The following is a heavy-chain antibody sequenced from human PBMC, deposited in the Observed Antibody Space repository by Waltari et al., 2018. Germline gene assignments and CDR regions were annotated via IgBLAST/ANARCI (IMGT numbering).Heavy chain of an antibody. CDR1: GFPFSSYW. V-gene: IGHV3-7*01. J-gene: IGHJ4*02. Sequence: EVQLVESGGGLVQPGGSLRLSCAASGFPFSSYWMSWVRQAPGKGLGWVANIKQDGSEKYYVDSVKGRFTISRDNAKNSLYLQMNSLRAEDTAVYYCARESQGGDYIWGSYRSSIDYWGQGTLVTVSS. D-gene: IGHD3-16*02. CDR3: ARESQGGDYIWGSYRSSIDY. CDR2: IKQDGSEK.